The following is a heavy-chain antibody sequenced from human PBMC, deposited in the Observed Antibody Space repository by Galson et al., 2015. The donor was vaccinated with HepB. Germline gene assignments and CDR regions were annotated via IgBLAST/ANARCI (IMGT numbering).Heavy chain of an antibody. Sequence: LSLTCTVSGGSISSYYWSWIRQPPGKGLEWIGYIYYSGGTNYNPSLKSRVTISVDTSKNQFSLKLSSVTAADTAVYYCAREKEQLDLYYYYYYMDVWGKGTTVTVSS. D-gene: IGHD1-1*01. CDR1: GGSISSYY. CDR2: IYYSGGT. V-gene: IGHV4-59*01. CDR3: AREKEQLDLYYYYYYMDV. J-gene: IGHJ6*03.